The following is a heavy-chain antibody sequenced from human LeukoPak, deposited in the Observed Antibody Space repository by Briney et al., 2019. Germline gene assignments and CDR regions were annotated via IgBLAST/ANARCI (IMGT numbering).Heavy chain of an antibody. CDR1: GFTFSNYW. V-gene: IGHV3-7*01. D-gene: IGHD1-26*01. CDR3: AREWVRSGSSSPLDY. J-gene: IGHJ4*02. Sequence: PGGSLRLSCEGSGFTFSNYWMGWVRQAPGKGLQWVANIKTDGSEKYYVDSVKGRFTISRDNAKNSLYLQMNSLRAEDTAVYYCAREWVRSGSSSPLDYWGQGTLVTVSS. CDR2: IKTDGSEK.